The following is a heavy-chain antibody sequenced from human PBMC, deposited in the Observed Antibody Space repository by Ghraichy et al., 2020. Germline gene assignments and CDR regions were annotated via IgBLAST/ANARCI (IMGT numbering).Heavy chain of an antibody. Sequence: SETLSLTCAVSGGSISSGGYSWSWIRQPPGKGLEWIGYIYHSGSTYYNPSLKSRVTISVDRSKNQFSLKLSSVTAADTAVYYCARVTRMVRGVIHYYYMDVWGKGTTVTVSS. J-gene: IGHJ6*03. D-gene: IGHD3-10*01. CDR1: GGSISSGGYS. CDR2: IYHSGST. CDR3: ARVTRMVRGVIHYYYMDV. V-gene: IGHV4-30-2*01.